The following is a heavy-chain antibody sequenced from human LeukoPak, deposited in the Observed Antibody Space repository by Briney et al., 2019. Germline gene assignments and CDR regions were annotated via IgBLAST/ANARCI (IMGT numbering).Heavy chain of an antibody. CDR1: GFTFSSCG. J-gene: IGHJ4*02. V-gene: IGHV3-21*01. D-gene: IGHD1-14*01. CDR2: IGPTGTDR. Sequence: GGSLRLSCAASGFTFSSCGFNWVRHAPGKGLEWVSSIGPTGTDRYYADSVRGRFTISRDNAKNSMYLQMDSLRDEDTAVYYCATETIGRHYDYWGQGTLLTVSS. CDR3: ATETIGRHYDY.